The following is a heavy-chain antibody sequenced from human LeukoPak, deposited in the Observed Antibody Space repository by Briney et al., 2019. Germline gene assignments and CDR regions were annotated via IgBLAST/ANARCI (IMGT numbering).Heavy chain of an antibody. CDR2: IYHSGST. D-gene: IGHD3-22*01. J-gene: IGHJ4*02. CDR1: GGSISSSNW. CDR3: ARDARDYYDSSKDYFDY. V-gene: IGHV4-4*02. Sequence: SETLSLTCAVSGGSISSSNWWSWVRQPPGKGLEWIGEIYHSGSTNYNPSLKSRVTISVDKSKNQFSLKLSSVTAADTAVYYCARDARDYYDSSKDYFDYWGQGTLVTVSS.